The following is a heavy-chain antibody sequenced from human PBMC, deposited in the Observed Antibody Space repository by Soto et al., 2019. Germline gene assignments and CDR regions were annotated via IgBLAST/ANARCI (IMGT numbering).Heavy chain of an antibody. D-gene: IGHD3-16*01. CDR2: MNPNSGNT. V-gene: IGHV1-8*01. CDR3: ARPQGDDYIWFDP. CDR1: VYTFTSYD. Sequence: GASVKGSCQASVYTFTSYDINRVRQATGQGLEWMGWMNPNSGNTGYAQKFQGRVTMTRNTSISTAYMELSSLRSEDTAVYYCARPQGDDYIWFDPWGQGTLVTVSS. J-gene: IGHJ5*02.